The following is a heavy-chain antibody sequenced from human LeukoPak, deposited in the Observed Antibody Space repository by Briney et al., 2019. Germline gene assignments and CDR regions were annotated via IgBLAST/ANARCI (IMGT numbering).Heavy chain of an antibody. CDR2: IYTSGTSAST. J-gene: IGHJ3*02. Sequence: PSETLSLTCTVSGGSISSSNYYWSWIRQPAGKGLEWIGRIYTSGTSASTNSNPSLKSRVTISLDRSKNQVSLILSSVTAADTAVYYCARDYRLEGAFDIWGQGTMVTVSS. V-gene: IGHV4-61*02. D-gene: IGHD1-1*01. CDR1: GGSISSSNYY. CDR3: ARDYRLEGAFDI.